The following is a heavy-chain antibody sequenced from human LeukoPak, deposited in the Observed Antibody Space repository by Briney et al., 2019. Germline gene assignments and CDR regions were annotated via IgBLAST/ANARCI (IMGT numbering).Heavy chain of an antibody. CDR1: GYTFTSYD. Sequence: ASVKVSCKASGYTFTSYDINWVRQATGQGLEWMGWMNPNSGNTGYAQKFQGRVTMTRNTSISTAYMELSSLRSEDTAVYYCARAGLRYFDWFHYYYYMDVWGKGTTVTISS. CDR3: ARAGLRYFDWFHYYYYMDV. J-gene: IGHJ6*03. CDR2: MNPNSGNT. D-gene: IGHD3-9*01. V-gene: IGHV1-8*01.